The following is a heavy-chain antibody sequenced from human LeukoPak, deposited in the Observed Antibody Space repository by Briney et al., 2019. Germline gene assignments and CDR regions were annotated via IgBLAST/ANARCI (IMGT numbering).Heavy chain of an antibody. V-gene: IGHV4-61*02. D-gene: IGHD6-25*01. CDR2: IYTSGST. CDR3: ARLSRLHAFDI. Sequence: SETLSLTCTVSGGSISSGSYYWSWIRQPAGKGLEWIGRIYTSGSTNYNPSLKSRVTISVDTSKNQFSLKLSSVTAADTAVYYCARLSRLHAFDIWGQGTMVTVSS. CDR1: GGSISSGSYY. J-gene: IGHJ3*02.